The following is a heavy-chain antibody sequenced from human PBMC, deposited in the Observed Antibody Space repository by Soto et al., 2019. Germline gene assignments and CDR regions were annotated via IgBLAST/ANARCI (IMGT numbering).Heavy chain of an antibody. D-gene: IGHD6-19*01. CDR1: GFSLSTSGVG. Sequence: QITLKESGPTLVKPTQTLTLTCTFSGFSLSTSGVGVGWISQPPGKALEWLALIYWDDDKRYSPSLKSRRTISMETSQDQVVLTMTHMGPVDTATDYCAHSSVAGTSPFPFDYWGQGTLVTVSS. CDR3: AHSSVAGTSPFPFDY. J-gene: IGHJ4*02. CDR2: IYWDDDK. V-gene: IGHV2-5*02.